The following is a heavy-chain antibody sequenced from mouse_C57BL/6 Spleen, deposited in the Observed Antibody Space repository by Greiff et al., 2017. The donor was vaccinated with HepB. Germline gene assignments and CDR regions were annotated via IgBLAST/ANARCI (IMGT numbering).Heavy chain of an antibody. CDR2: IDPEDGDT. D-gene: IGHD1-1*01. V-gene: IGHV14-4*01. Sequence: EVQLQESGAELVRPGASVKLSCTASGFNIKDDYMHWVKQRPEQGLEWIGRIDPEDGDTEYASKFQGKATITADTSSNTAYLQHSSLTSEDTAVYYCTMITTVVAVDYWGQGTSVTVSS. CDR1: GFNIKDDY. CDR3: TMITTVVAVDY. J-gene: IGHJ4*01.